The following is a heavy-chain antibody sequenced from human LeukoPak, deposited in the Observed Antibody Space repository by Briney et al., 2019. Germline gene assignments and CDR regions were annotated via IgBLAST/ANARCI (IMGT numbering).Heavy chain of an antibody. CDR3: ARDSSGVFGVVIEWFDP. D-gene: IGHD3-3*01. Sequence: SETLSLTCTVSGGSISSYYWSWIRQPPGKGLEWIGYIYYSGSTNYNPSLKSRVTISVDTSKNQFSLKLSSVTAADTAVYYCARDSSGVFGVVIEWFDPWGQGTLVTVSS. CDR2: IYYSGST. CDR1: GGSISSYY. J-gene: IGHJ5*02. V-gene: IGHV4-59*12.